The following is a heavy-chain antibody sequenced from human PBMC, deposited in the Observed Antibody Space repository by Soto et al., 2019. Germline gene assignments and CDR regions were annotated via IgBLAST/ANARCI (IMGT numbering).Heavy chain of an antibody. D-gene: IGHD2-21*02. CDR2: IYFTGNT. V-gene: IGHV4-31*03. Sequence: LSLTCTVSGASINSGGYYWNWVRLLPGRGLEWIGYIYFTGNTYYNPSLESRVTISLDTPQNQFSLELNSVSAADTAVYYCVSGDAWGALLAYWGQGALVTVSS. CDR1: GASINSGGYY. CDR3: VSGDAWGALLAY. J-gene: IGHJ4*02.